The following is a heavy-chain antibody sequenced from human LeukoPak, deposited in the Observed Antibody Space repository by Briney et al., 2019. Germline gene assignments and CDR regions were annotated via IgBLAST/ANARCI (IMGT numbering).Heavy chain of an antibody. D-gene: IGHD2-2*01. J-gene: IGHJ4*02. CDR3: ATGYCSSTSCYGETTNHFDY. V-gene: IGHV1-24*01. CDR1: GYTLTELS. CDR2: FDPEDGET. Sequence: GASVKVSFTVSGYTLTELSMHWVRQAPGKGLEWMGGFDPEDGETIYAQKFQGRVTMTEDTSTDTAYMELSSLRSEDTAVYYCATGYCSSTSCYGETTNHFDYWGQGTLVTVSS.